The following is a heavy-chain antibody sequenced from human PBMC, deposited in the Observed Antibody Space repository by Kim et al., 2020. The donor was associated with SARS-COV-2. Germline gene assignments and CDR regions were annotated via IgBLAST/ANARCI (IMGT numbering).Heavy chain of an antibody. CDR3: ARDSHLQLWLPNDAFDI. Sequence: GGSLRLSCAASGFTFSSYAMHWVRQAPGKGLEWVAVISYDGSNKYYADSVKGRFTISRDNSKNTLYLQMNSLRAEDTAVYYCARDSHLQLWLPNDAFDIWGQGTMVTFSS. J-gene: IGHJ3*02. CDR2: ISYDGSNK. D-gene: IGHD5-18*01. CDR1: GFTFSSYA. V-gene: IGHV3-30*04.